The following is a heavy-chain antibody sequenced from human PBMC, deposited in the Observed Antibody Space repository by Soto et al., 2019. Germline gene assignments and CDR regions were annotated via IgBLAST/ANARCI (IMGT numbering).Heavy chain of an antibody. CDR1: GGTFSSYA. D-gene: IGHD2-15*01. V-gene: IGHV1-69*12. CDR3: ARERSGGYYNYYDGMDV. J-gene: IGHJ6*02. Sequence: QVQLVQSGAEVKKPGSSVKVSCKSSGGTFSSYAISWVRQAPGQGLEWMGGIIPIFGTANYAQKFQGRVTITADESTSTAYMELISLISEDTAVYYCARERSGGYYNYYDGMDVWGQGTTVTVSS. CDR2: IIPIFGTA.